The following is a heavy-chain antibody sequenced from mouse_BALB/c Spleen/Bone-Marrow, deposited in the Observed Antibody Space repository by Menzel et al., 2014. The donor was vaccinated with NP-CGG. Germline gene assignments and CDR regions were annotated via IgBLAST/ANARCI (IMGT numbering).Heavy chain of an antibody. CDR2: INPGSGGT. CDR1: GYAFTNYL. D-gene: IGHD4-1*01. J-gene: IGHJ4*01. Sequence: QVQLQQSGAELVRPGTSVKVSCKASGYAFTNYLIEWVKQRPGQGLEWIGVINPGSGGTNCNEKFRGKATLTADKSSSTAYMQLSSLTSDDSAVYFCARCLTGTSALDFWGQGTSVTVSS. V-gene: IGHV1-54*01. CDR3: ARCLTGTSALDF.